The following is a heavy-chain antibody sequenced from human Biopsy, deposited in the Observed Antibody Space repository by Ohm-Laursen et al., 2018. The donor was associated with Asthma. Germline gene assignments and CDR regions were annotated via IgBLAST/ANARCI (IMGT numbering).Heavy chain of an antibody. V-gene: IGHV4-31*03. D-gene: IGHD3-22*01. CDR3: ARAQDYYDSRGYYRSLDY. CDR2: IYYSGST. CDR1: YGSITSGGYY. Sequence: TLSLTCTVSYGSITSGGYYWTWIRQHPGKGLEWIGFIYYSGSTYSNPSLKSRVSISIDTSKNQFSLKLSSVTAADTAVYYCARAQDYYDSRGYYRSLDYWGQGTLVTVSS. J-gene: IGHJ4*02.